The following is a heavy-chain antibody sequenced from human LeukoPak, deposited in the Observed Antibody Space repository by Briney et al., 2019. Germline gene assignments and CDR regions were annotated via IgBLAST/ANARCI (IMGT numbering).Heavy chain of an antibody. D-gene: IGHD2-15*01. Sequence: ASVKVSCKASGYTFTSYDINWVRQATGQGLEWMGWISAYNGNTNYAQKLQGRVTMTTDTSTSTAYMELRSLRSDDTAVYYCARDCSGGSCHYVYWGQGTLVTVSS. V-gene: IGHV1-18*01. CDR2: ISAYNGNT. CDR3: ARDCSGGSCHYVY. J-gene: IGHJ4*02. CDR1: GYTFTSYD.